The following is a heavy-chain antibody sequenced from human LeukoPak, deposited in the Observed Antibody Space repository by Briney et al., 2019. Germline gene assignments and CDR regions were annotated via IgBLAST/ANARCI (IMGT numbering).Heavy chain of an antibody. CDR2: INPTSGSA. Sequence: ASVKVSCKASGYTFSGYSMHWVRQAPGQGPEWMGMINPTSGSATYAQTFQGSVTMTRDTSTSTLYMQLSSLRSDDTAVYYCARDWAHGSFDYWGQGTPVIVSS. CDR3: ARDWAHGSFDY. V-gene: IGHV1-46*01. D-gene: IGHD3-10*01. CDR1: GYTFSGYS. J-gene: IGHJ4*02.